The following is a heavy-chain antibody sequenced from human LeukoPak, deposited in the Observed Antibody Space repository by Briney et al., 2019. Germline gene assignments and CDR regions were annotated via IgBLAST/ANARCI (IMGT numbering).Heavy chain of an antibody. V-gene: IGHV1-2*02. D-gene: IGHD2-15*01. CDR1: GYRFSDYY. J-gene: IGHJ4*02. CDR2: VNSNSGGT. CDR3: ARGYCSGGSCYHFES. Sequence: ASVKVSCKTSGYRFSDYYMHWVRQAPGQGLEWMGWVNSNSGGTHYARKFEGRVTMTRDTSISTAYMELSRLKSDDTAVYYCARGYCSGGSCYHFESWGQGTLVTVSS.